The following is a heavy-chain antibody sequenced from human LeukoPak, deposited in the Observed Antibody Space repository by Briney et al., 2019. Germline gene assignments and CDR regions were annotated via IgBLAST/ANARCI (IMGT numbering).Heavy chain of an antibody. Sequence: GGSLRLSCAASGFTFTSYDMTWVCQAPGKGLEWVANIKQDGSEKYYVDSVKGRFTISRDNAKNSLYLQMNSLRAEDTAVYYCTRDGDTVLTRGYYYYMDVWGKGTTVTVSS. D-gene: IGHD3-10*01. V-gene: IGHV3-7*01. CDR1: GFTFTSYD. J-gene: IGHJ6*03. CDR2: IKQDGSEK. CDR3: TRDGDTVLTRGYYYYMDV.